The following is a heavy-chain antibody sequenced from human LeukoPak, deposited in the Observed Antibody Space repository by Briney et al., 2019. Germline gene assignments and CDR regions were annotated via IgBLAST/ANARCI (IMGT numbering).Heavy chain of an antibody. J-gene: IGHJ4*02. Sequence: SETLSLTCTVSGGSISSYYWSWIRQPPGKGLEWIGCIHYSGSTNYNPSLKSRVTISVDTSKNQFSQKLSSVTAADTAVYYCARVRDRSSYFYDLDYWGQGTLVTVSS. CDR2: IHYSGST. CDR1: GGSISSYY. V-gene: IGHV4-59*01. D-gene: IGHD3-22*01. CDR3: ARVRDRSSYFYDLDY.